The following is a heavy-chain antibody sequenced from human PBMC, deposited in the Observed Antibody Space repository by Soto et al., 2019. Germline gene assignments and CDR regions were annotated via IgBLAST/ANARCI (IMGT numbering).Heavy chain of an antibody. D-gene: IGHD2-15*01. J-gene: IGHJ6*02. CDR2: IYYSGST. CDR3: ARGIRGCSGGSCSYYYYGMDV. Sequence: TSETLSLTCTVSGGSISSGGYYWSWIRQHPGKGLEWIGYIYYSGSTYYNPSLKSRVTISVDTSKNQFSLKLSSVTAADTAVYYCARGIRGCSGGSCSYYYYGMDVWGQGTTVTVSS. V-gene: IGHV4-31*03. CDR1: GGSISSGGYY.